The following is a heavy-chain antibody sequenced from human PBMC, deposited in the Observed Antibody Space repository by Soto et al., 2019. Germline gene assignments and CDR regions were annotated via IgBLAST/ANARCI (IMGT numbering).Heavy chain of an antibody. CDR3: ASSWIQLWSSHFDY. D-gene: IGHD5-18*01. V-gene: IGHV4-39*01. CDR1: GGSISSSSYY. J-gene: IGHJ4*02. CDR2: IYYSGST. Sequence: SETLSLTCTVSGGSISSSSYYWGWIRQPPGKGLEWIGSIYYSGSTYYNPSLKSRVTISVDASKNQFSLKLSSVTAADTAVYYCASSWIQLWSSHFDYWGQGTLVTVSS.